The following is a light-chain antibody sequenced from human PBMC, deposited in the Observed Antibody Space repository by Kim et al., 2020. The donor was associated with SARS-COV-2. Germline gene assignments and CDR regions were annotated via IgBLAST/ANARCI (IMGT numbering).Light chain of an antibody. CDR3: QQYDNLPIT. V-gene: IGKV1-33*01. CDR2: EAS. CDR1: QDISND. J-gene: IGKJ5*01. Sequence: ASVGERVTITCQASQDISNDLNWYQQKPGKATKLLIYEASNLETGVPSRFSGSGSGTDFTCTISSLQPEDIATDYCQQYDNLPITFGQGTRLEIK.